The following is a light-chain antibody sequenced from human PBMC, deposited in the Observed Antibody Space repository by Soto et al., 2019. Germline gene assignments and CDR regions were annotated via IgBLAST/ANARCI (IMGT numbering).Light chain of an antibody. V-gene: IGLV2-14*01. J-gene: IGLJ1*01. CDR1: SSNIGAGYD. Sequence: QSVLTQPPSVSGAPGQRVTISCTGSSSNIGAGYDVHWYQQYPGKSPKLLIYEVTHRPSGVSNRFSGSKSGNTASLTISGLQAEDEADYYCSSYTISNTLPFVFGTGTKVTVL. CDR2: EVT. CDR3: SSYTISNTLPFV.